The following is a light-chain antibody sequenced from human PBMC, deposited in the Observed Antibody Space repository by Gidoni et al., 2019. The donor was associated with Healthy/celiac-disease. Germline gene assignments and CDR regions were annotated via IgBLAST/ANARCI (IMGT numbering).Light chain of an antibody. CDR3: QQYGSSPLVT. Sequence: ESVLTQSTGTLSLSPGERATLSCRASQSVSSSYLAWYQQKPGQDPRLLIYGASSRATGIPDRFSGSGSGTDFTLTISRLEPEDFAVYYCQQYGSSPLVTFGGGTKVEIK. CDR2: GAS. CDR1: QSVSSSY. J-gene: IGKJ4*01. V-gene: IGKV3-20*01.